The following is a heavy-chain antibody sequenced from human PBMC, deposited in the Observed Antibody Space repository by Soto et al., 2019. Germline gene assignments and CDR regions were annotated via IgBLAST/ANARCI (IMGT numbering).Heavy chain of an antibody. CDR1: GYTFTSYG. Sequence: ASVKVSCKASGYTFTSYGISWVRQAPGQGLEWMGWISAYNGNTNYAQKLQGRVTMTTDTSTSTAYMELRSLRSDDTAVYYCARGTRGLSYYYDSSGYYPFDYWGQGTLVTVSS. J-gene: IGHJ4*02. CDR2: ISAYNGNT. CDR3: ARGTRGLSYYYDSSGYYPFDY. V-gene: IGHV1-18*01. D-gene: IGHD3-22*01.